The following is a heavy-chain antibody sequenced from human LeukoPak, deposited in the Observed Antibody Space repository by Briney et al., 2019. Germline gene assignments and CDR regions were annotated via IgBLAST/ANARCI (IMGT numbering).Heavy chain of an antibody. CDR3: ARGGPVRGVIITRWFDP. D-gene: IGHD3-10*01. V-gene: IGHV4-39*07. CDR1: GGSISSSRYY. J-gene: IGHJ5*02. CDR2: INHSGST. Sequence: PSETLSLTCTVSGGSISSSRYYWGWLRQPPGKGLEWIGEINHSGSTNYNPSLKSRVTISVDTSKNQFSLKLSSVTAADTAVYYCARGGPVRGVIITRWFDPWGQGTLVTVSS.